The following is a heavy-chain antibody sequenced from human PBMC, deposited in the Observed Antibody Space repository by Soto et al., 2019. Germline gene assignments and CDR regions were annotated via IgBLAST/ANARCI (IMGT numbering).Heavy chain of an antibody. Sequence: GGSLRLSCAASGFTFSSYSMNWVRQAPGKGLEWVSSISSSSSYIYYADSVRGRFTLSRDYSRKTMYLQMDSLRDEDTALYYCARGNLSFDFDSWGLGTLVTVSS. V-gene: IGHV3-21*01. CDR3: ARGNLSFDFDS. CDR1: GFTFSSYS. CDR2: ISSSSSYI. J-gene: IGHJ4*02. D-gene: IGHD1-26*01.